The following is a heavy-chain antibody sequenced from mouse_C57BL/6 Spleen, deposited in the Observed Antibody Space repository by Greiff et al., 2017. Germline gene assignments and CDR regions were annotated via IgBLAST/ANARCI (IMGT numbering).Heavy chain of an antibody. CDR3: AGYYYGSSYWYFDV. CDR2: IYPGSGST. D-gene: IGHD1-1*01. J-gene: IGHJ1*03. Sequence: VQLQQPGAELVKPGASVKMSCKASGYTFPSYWITWVKQRPGQGLEWIGDIYPGSGSTNYNEKFKSKATLTVDTSSSTAYMQLSSLTSEDSAVYYCAGYYYGSSYWYFDVWGTGTTVTVSS. V-gene: IGHV1-55*01. CDR1: GYTFPSYW.